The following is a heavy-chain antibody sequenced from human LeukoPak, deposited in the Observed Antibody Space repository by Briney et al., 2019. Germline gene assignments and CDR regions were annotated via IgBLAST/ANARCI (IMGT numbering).Heavy chain of an antibody. CDR2: IKQDGSEK. Sequence: GGSLRLSCAASGFTFSSFWMTWVRQAPGKGLEWVANIKQDGSEKYYEDSVKGRFTISRDNADNSLYLQMNSLRADDTAMYYCARDPSSSFYWGQGTLGTVSS. D-gene: IGHD6-6*01. V-gene: IGHV3-7*05. CDR1: GFTFSSFW. J-gene: IGHJ4*02. CDR3: ARDPSSSFY.